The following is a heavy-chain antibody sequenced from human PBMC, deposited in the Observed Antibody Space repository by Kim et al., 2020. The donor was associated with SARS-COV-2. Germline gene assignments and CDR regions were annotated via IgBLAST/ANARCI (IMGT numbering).Heavy chain of an antibody. Sequence: ASVKVSCKASGYTFTSYGISWVRQAPGQGLEWMGWISAYNGNTNYAQKLQGRVTMTTDTSTSTAYMELRSLRSDDTAVYYCARITDSSSWGTGYYYYYYGMDVWGQGTTVTVSS. V-gene: IGHV1-18*01. D-gene: IGHD6-13*01. CDR2: ISAYNGNT. J-gene: IGHJ6*02. CDR1: GYTFTSYG. CDR3: ARITDSSSWGTGYYYYYYGMDV.